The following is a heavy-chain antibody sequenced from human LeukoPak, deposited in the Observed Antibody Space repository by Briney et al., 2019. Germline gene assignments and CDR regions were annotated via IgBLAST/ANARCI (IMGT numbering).Heavy chain of an antibody. D-gene: IGHD3-16*02. CDR1: GFTFSSYG. CDR3: AKDQNDYVWGSYRVDY. V-gene: IGHV3-30*18. CDR2: ISYDGSNK. J-gene: IGHJ4*02. Sequence: PGGSLRLSCAASGFTFSSYGMHWARQAPGKGLEWVAVISYDGSNKYYADSVKGRFTISRDNSRNTLYLQMNSLRAEDTAVYYCAKDQNDYVWGSYRVDYWGQGTLVTVSS.